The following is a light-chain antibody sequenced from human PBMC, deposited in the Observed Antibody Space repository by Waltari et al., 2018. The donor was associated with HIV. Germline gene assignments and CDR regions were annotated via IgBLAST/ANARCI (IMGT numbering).Light chain of an antibody. J-gene: IGLJ3*02. CDR3: CSYAGSYTLV. Sequence: QSALTQPRSVSGSPAQSVTISCTGTSSDVGGYDYVSWYQQHPGNAPKLIIYDGNKRPSGVPDRFSGSKSGDTASLTISGPQSEDEGDYYCCSYAGSYTLVFGGGTKLTVL. CDR2: DGN. V-gene: IGLV2-11*01. CDR1: SSDVGGYDY.